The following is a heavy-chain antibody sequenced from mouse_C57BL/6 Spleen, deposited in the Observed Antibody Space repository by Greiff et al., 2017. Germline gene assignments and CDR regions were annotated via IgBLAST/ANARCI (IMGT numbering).Heavy chain of an antibody. CDR1: GYTFTSYW. D-gene: IGHD2-3*01. Sequence: QVHVKQSGAELAKPGASVKLSCKASGYTFTSYWMHWVKQRPGQGLEWLGYINPSSGYTKYNQKVMDKATLTADKSSSTAYMQLSSLTYEDSAVYYCARRSHDGYLDYWGQGTTLTVSS. V-gene: IGHV1-7*01. CDR2: INPSSGYT. CDR3: ARRSHDGYLDY. J-gene: IGHJ2*01.